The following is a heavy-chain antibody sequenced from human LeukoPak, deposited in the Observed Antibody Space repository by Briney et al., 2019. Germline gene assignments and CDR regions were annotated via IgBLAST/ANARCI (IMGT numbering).Heavy chain of an antibody. Sequence: GGSLRLSCAASGFTVSSNYMSWVRQAPGKGLEWVSAISGSGGSTYYADSVKGRFTISRDNSKNTLYLQMNSLRAEDTAVYYCAKILYYDSSGLPNWFDPWGQGTLVTVSS. CDR1: GFTVSSNY. V-gene: IGHV3-23*01. D-gene: IGHD3-22*01. J-gene: IGHJ5*02. CDR3: AKILYYDSSGLPNWFDP. CDR2: ISGSGGST.